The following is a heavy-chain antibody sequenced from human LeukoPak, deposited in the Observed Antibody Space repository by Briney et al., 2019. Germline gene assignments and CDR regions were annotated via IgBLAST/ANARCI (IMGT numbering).Heavy chain of an antibody. Sequence: TSETLSLTCTVSGGSISSHHWSWIRQPPGKGLEWIGYIYYSGSTNYNPSLKSRVTISVDTSKNQFSLKLSSVTAADTAVYYCARYSIAAAGREYYFDYWGQGTLVTVSS. J-gene: IGHJ4*02. D-gene: IGHD6-13*01. CDR2: IYYSGST. CDR3: ARYSIAAAGREYYFDY. V-gene: IGHV4-59*11. CDR1: GGSISSHH.